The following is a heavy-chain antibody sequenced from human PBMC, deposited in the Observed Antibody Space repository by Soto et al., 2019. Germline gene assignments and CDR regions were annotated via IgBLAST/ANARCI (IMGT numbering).Heavy chain of an antibody. CDR1: GGSISSYY. CDR3: ARYCSGGSCYLDP. J-gene: IGHJ5*02. Sequence: QVQLQESGPGLVKPSETLSLTCTVSGGSISSYYWSWIRQPPGKGLEWIGYIYYRGSTNYNPSLTXRXXISVDTSKNQFSMQPRSVAAADTAVYYCARYCSGGSCYLDPWGQGTLVTVSS. D-gene: IGHD2-15*01. CDR2: IYYRGST. V-gene: IGHV4-59*01.